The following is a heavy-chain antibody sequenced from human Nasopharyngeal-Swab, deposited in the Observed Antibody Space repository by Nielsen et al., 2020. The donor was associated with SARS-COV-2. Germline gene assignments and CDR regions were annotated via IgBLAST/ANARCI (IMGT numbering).Heavy chain of an antibody. V-gene: IGHV3-11*01. J-gene: IGHJ4*02. Sequence: GGSLRLSCAASGFTFSDYYMSWIRQAPGKGLEWVSYISSSGSTIYYSDSGKGRFTISRDNAKNSLYLQMTSLRAEDTAAYYCARDPPLLFGELLLGLYYFDYWGQGTLVTVSS. CDR1: GFTFSDYY. CDR2: ISSSGSTI. CDR3: ARDPPLLFGELLLGLYYFDY. D-gene: IGHD3-10*01.